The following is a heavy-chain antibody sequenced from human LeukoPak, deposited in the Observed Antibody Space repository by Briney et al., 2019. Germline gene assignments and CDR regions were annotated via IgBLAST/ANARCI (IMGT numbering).Heavy chain of an antibody. D-gene: IGHD2-2*01. CDR2: INPHGGGT. Sequence: ASVKVSCKASGYTFTGYYIHWVRQAPGQGLEWMRWINPHGGGTNYAQKFQGGVTMTRDTSITTAYMELSSLRSDDTAVYYCARDVGEYCSSTNCYASHYWGQGPLVTVSS. J-gene: IGHJ4*02. V-gene: IGHV1-2*02. CDR1: GYTFTGYY. CDR3: ARDVGEYCSSTNCYASHY.